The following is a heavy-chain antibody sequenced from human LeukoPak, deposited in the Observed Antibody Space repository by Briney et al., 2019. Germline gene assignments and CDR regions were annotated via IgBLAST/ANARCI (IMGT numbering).Heavy chain of an antibody. D-gene: IGHD3-10*01. CDR3: VLFNWFDP. J-gene: IGHJ5*02. V-gene: IGHV4-39*01. Sequence: SETLSLTCTVPGGSISSSSYYWGWIRQPPWKGLEWIGSIYYSGSTYYNPSLKSRVTISVDTSKNRFSLKLSSVTAADTAVYYCVLFNWFDPRGQGTLVTVFS. CDR1: GGSISSSSYY. CDR2: IYYSGST.